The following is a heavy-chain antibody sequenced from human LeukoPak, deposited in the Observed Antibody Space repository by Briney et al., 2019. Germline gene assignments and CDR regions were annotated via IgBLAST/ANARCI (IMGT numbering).Heavy chain of an antibody. CDR2: ISSSGTTI. J-gene: IGHJ4*02. V-gene: IGHV3-11*01. CDR3: ARERYDYVWGSYRYFFDH. D-gene: IGHD3-16*02. CDR1: GFTFSDYY. Sequence: GGSLRLSCAASGFTFSDYYMSWIRQAPGKGLEWVSYISSSGTTIKYADSVKGRFTISRDNAKNSLYLQVNSLRAEDTAVYYCARERYDYVWGSYRYFFDHWGRGTRVTVSS.